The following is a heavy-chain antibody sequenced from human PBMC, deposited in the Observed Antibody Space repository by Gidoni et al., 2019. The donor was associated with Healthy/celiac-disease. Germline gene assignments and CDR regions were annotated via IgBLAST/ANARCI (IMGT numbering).Heavy chain of an antibody. J-gene: IGHJ4*02. V-gene: IGHV4-4*07. CDR2: IYTSGST. CDR1: GGSISSDY. Sequence: QVQLQESGPGLVKPSETLSLTCTVSGGSISSDYWSWIRQPAWKGLEWIGRIYTSGSTNYNPSLKSRVTMSVDTSKNQFSLKLSSVTAADTAVYYCARDPGYCSSTSCYTISGYFDYWGQGTLVTVSS. CDR3: ARDPGYCSSTSCYTISGYFDY. D-gene: IGHD2-2*02.